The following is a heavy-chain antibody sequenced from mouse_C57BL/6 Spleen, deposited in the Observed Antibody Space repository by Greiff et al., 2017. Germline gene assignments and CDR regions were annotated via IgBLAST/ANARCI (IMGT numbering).Heavy chain of an antibody. J-gene: IGHJ2*01. V-gene: IGHV5-16*01. CDR3: ARDQRDYFDY. CDR1: GFTFSDYY. CDR2: FNYDGSST. Sequence: EVQRVESEGGLVQPGSSMKLSCTASGFTFSDYYLAWVRQVPEKGLEWVANFNYDGSSTYYLDSLKSRFIISRDNAKNILYLQMSSLKSEDTATYYCARDQRDYFDYWGQGTTLTVSS.